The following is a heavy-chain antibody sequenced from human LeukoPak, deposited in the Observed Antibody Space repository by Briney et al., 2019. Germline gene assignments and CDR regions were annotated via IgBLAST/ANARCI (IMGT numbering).Heavy chain of an antibody. D-gene: IGHD5-12*01. CDR3: ARGPSDSGYTYFDY. CDR2: FSYSGST. V-gene: IGHV4-59*02. Sequence: PSETLSLTCTVCGASVSNYYWSWIRQPPGKGLEWIGYFSYSGSTNYNPSLKSRVTISVDTSKNQFSLKLSSVTAADTAVYYCARGPSDSGYTYFDYWGQGTLVSVAS. J-gene: IGHJ4*02. CDR1: GASVSNYY.